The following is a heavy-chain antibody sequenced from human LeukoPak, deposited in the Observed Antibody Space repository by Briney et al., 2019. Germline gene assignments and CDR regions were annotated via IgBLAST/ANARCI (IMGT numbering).Heavy chain of an antibody. CDR2: ISGSGGST. CDR3: AKDQGLRSYGMDV. V-gene: IGHV3-23*01. J-gene: IGHJ6*02. D-gene: IGHD6-25*01. Sequence: GGSLRLSCAASGFTFSSYAMSWVRQAPGKGLEWVSAISGSGGSTYYADSVKGRFTISRVNSKNTLYLQMNSLRAEDTAVYYCAKDQGLRSYGMDVWGQGTTVTVSS. CDR1: GFTFSSYA.